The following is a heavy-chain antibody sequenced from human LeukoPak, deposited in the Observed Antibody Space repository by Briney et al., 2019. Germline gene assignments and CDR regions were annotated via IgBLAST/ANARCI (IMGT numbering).Heavy chain of an antibody. D-gene: IGHD4-17*01. J-gene: IGHJ4*02. V-gene: IGHV4-39*01. Sequence: PSETLSLTCTVSGGSISSSSYYWGWIRRPPGKGLEWIGSIYYSGSTYYNPSLKSRVTISVDTSKNQFSLKLSSVTAADTAVYYCAGTTTAIDYWGQGTLVTVSS. CDR1: GGSISSSSYY. CDR2: IYYSGST. CDR3: AGTTTAIDY.